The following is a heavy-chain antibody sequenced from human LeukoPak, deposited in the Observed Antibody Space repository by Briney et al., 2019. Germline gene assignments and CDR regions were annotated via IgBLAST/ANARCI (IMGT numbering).Heavy chain of an antibody. CDR2: ISSSSSTI. V-gene: IGHV3-48*01. CDR3: ATHSGTPGGGDTFDI. CDR1: GFTLSSYS. Sequence: GGSLRLSCAASGFTLSSYSMNWVRQAPGKGLEWVSHISSSSSTIYYADSVKGRFTISRDNAKNSLYLQMNSLRAEDTAVYYCATHSGTPGGGDTFDIWGQGAMVTVSS. J-gene: IGHJ3*02. D-gene: IGHD3-10*01.